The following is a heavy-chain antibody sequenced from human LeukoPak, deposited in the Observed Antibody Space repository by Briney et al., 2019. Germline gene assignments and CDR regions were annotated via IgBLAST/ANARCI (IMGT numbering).Heavy chain of an antibody. CDR3: AKGSLQGGFDF. D-gene: IGHD2-15*01. CDR1: GDSVSSSGAA. Sequence: SQTLSLTCAISGDSVSSSGAAWNRIRQSPSRGLEWLGAAYYRSKWYIDYAESLKNRITINPDTSMNQLSLQMNSMTPEDTAMFYCAKGSLQGGFDFWGQGTLVTVSS. CDR2: AYYRSKWYI. V-gene: IGHV6-1*01. J-gene: IGHJ4*02.